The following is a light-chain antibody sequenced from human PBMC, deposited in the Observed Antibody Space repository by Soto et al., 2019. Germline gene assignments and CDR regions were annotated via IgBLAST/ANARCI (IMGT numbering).Light chain of an antibody. Sequence: EIVLTQSPATLSLSPGERATLSCRASQSVSNSLVWYQQRPGQAPRLLIYDASNRATGIPARFSGSGSGTDFTLNISSLEPEDFALYYCQQRYSWPPMYTFGQGNKLEIK. CDR2: DAS. CDR3: QQRYSWPPMYT. V-gene: IGKV3-11*01. CDR1: QSVSNS. J-gene: IGKJ2*01.